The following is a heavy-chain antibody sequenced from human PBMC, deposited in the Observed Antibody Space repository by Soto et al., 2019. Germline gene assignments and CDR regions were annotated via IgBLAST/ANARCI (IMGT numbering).Heavy chain of an antibody. D-gene: IGHD6-13*01. CDR3: ARRGYGSRWPNVYMDV. CDR2: ISNNGAHT. CDR1: GFTFSNYE. Sequence: GXSLRLSCAASGFTFSNYEIHWVVQAPGKGLEYVSGISNNGAHTDYAKSVKGRFTISRDNSENTLYLQMGSLRADDMALYYCARRGYGSRWPNVYMDVWGKGTTVTVSS. V-gene: IGHV3-64*01. J-gene: IGHJ6*03.